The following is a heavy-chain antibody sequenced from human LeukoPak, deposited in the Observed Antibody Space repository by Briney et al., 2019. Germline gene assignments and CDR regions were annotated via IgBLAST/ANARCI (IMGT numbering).Heavy chain of an antibody. D-gene: IGHD7-27*01. CDR2: IKSITDGGTT. Sequence: GGSLRLSCAASGFTFSNAWMSWVRQAPGKGLEWVGRIKSITDGGTTDYAAPVKGRFTISRDDSKNTLYLQMNSLKTEDTAVYYCTRLTADYWGQGTLVTVSS. CDR3: TRLTADY. V-gene: IGHV3-15*01. CDR1: GFTFSNAW. J-gene: IGHJ4*02.